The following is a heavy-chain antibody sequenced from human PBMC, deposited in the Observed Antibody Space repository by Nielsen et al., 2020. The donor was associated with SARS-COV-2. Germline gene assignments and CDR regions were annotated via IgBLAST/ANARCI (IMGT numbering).Heavy chain of an antibody. J-gene: IGHJ6*02. D-gene: IGHD3-3*01. CDR1: GFTFSSYA. CDR3: ARYDFWSGYYYGMDV. V-gene: IGHV3-7*03. CDR2: IKQDGSEK. Sequence: GESLKISCAASGFTFSSYAMSWVRQAPGKGLEWVANIKQDGSEKYYVDSVKGRFTISRDNAKNSLYLQMNSLRAEDTAVYYCARYDFWSGYYYGMDVWGQGTTVTVSS.